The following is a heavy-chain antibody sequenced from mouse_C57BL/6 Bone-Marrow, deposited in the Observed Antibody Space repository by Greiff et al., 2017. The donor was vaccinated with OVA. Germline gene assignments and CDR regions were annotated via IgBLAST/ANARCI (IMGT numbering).Heavy chain of an antibody. CDR2: INYDGSST. CDR3: ARDPFDY. J-gene: IGHJ2*01. Sequence: DVKLVESEGGLVQPGSSMKLSCTASGFTFSDYYMAWVRQVPEKGLEWVANINYDGSSTYYLDSLKSRFIISRDNAKNILYLQMSSLKSEDTATYYCARDPFDYWGQGTTLTVSS. V-gene: IGHV5-16*01. CDR1: GFTFSDYY.